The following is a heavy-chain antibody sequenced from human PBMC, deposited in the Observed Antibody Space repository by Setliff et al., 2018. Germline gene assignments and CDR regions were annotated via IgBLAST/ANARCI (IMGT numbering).Heavy chain of an antibody. CDR1: DFTFSSYG. Sequence: PGGSLRLSCAASDFTFSSYGMHWVRQAPGKGLEWVSYITNSGGTIYYAASVKGRFTISRDNAKNSLFLQMNSLRAEDTALYYCAKFVGYTYGYDYWGRGTLVTVSS. CDR2: ITNSGGTI. CDR3: AKFVGYTYGYDY. D-gene: IGHD5-18*01. V-gene: IGHV3-48*04. J-gene: IGHJ4*02.